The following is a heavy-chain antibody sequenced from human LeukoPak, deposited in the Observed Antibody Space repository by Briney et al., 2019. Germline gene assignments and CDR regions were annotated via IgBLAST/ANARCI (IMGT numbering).Heavy chain of an antibody. J-gene: IGHJ4*02. D-gene: IGHD3-10*01. CDR1: GGSISSSSYY. V-gene: IGHV4-39*07. CDR3: ARYYYGSGSSLVFDY. CDR2: IYYSGSI. Sequence: SETLSLTCTVSGGSISSSSYYWGWIRQPPGKGLEWIGSIYYSGSIYYNPSLKSRVTISVDTSKNQFSLKLSSVTAADTAVYYCARYYYGSGSSLVFDYWGQGTLVTVSS.